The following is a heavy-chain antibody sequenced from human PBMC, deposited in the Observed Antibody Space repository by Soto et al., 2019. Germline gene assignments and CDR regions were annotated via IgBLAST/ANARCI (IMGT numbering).Heavy chain of an antibody. CDR1: GFSLTSRPVG. V-gene: IGHV2-5*02. D-gene: IGHD3-16*01. CDR3: AHRGNYDGSWNEGVFDY. CDR2: IYWDDDK. Sequence: QITLKESGPTLVKPTQTLTLTCTFSGFSLTSRPVGVGWVRQPPGKALEWLAFIYWDDDKRYSPSLRSTLTVTKDSAKNQVVLTLTNMDPVDTDTYSCAHRGNYDGSWNEGVFDYWGQGILVTVSS. J-gene: IGHJ4*02.